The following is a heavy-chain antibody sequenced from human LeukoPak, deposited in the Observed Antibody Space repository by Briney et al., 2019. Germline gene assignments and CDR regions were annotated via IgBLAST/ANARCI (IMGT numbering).Heavy chain of an antibody. CDR3: ARAQAVAGTPDY. V-gene: IGHV3-21*01. Sequence: PGGSLRLSCAASGITFSSYSMNRVRQAPGKGLEWVSSISDSSSYIYYADSVKGRFTISRDNARNSLYLQMNSLRAEDTAVYYCARAQAVAGTPDYWGQGTLVTVSS. D-gene: IGHD6-19*01. CDR1: GITFSSYS. CDR2: ISDSSSYI. J-gene: IGHJ4*02.